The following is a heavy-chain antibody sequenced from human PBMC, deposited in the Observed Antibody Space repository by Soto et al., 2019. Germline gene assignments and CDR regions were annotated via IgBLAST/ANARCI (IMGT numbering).Heavy chain of an antibody. CDR2: INHSGST. D-gene: IGHD5-12*01. J-gene: IGHJ4*02. Sequence: SETLSLTCAVYGGSFSGYYWSWIRQPPGKGLEWIGEINHSGSTNYNPSLKSRVTISVDTSKNQFSLKLSSVTAADTAVYYCAGRYSGYDGDMYYFDYWGQGTLVTVSS. CDR3: AGRYSGYDGDMYYFDY. CDR1: GGSFSGYY. V-gene: IGHV4-34*01.